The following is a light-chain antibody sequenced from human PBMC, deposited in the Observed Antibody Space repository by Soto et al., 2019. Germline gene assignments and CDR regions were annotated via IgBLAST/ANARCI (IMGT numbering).Light chain of an antibody. CDR3: HQFGDSPQT. CDR2: STS. Sequence: EIVLTQSPGTLSLSPGDRATLSCRASKILGASYIAWYQQKPGQAPRLLIYSTSTRAAGIPDRFTGRGSGTHFTLAISRLEPEDFAVYYCHQFGDSPQTFGQGTTVEV. V-gene: IGKV3-20*01. CDR1: KILGASY. J-gene: IGKJ1*01.